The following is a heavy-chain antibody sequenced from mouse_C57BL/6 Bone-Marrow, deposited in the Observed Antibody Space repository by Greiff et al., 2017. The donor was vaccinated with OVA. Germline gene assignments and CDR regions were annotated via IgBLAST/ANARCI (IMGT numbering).Heavy chain of an antibody. CDR1: GFTFSDYG. J-gene: IGHJ4*01. Sequence: EVKVEESGGGLVQPGGSLKLSCAASGFTFSDYGMAWVRQAPRKGPEWVAFISNLAYSIYYADTVTGRFTISRENAKNTLYLEMSSLRSEDTAMYYCARLTGSRDYAMDYWGQGTSVTVSS. CDR3: ARLTGSRDYAMDY. V-gene: IGHV5-15*04. CDR2: ISNLAYSI. D-gene: IGHD4-1*01.